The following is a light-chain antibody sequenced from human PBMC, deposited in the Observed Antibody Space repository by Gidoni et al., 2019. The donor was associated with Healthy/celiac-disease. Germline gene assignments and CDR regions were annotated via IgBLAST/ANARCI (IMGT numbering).Light chain of an antibody. J-gene: IGKJ3*01. CDR1: QGISSY. Sequence: QLNQSPSSLSATVGDRVTSTCRASQGISSYLAWYQQKPGKAPKLLIYAASTLQSGVPSRFSGSGSGTDFTLTISSLQPEDFATYYCQQLNSYPRTFGPGTKVDIK. CDR3: QQLNSYPRT. CDR2: AAS. V-gene: IGKV1-9*01.